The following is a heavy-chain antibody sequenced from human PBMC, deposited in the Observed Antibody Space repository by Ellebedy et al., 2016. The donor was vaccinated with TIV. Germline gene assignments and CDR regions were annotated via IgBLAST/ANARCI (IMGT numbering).Heavy chain of an antibody. V-gene: IGHV4-34*01. Sequence: MPSETLSLTCAVYGGSFSGYYWSWIRQPPGKGLEWIGEINHSGSTNYNPSLKSRVTISVDTSKNQFSLKLSSVTAADTAVYYCARKGIAARPHTKQLDYWGQGTLVTVSS. CDR2: INHSGST. CDR1: GGSFSGYY. J-gene: IGHJ4*02. CDR3: ARKGIAARPHTKQLDY. D-gene: IGHD6-6*01.